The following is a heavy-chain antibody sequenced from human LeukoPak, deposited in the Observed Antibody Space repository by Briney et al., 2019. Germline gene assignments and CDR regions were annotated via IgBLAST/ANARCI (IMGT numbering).Heavy chain of an antibody. CDR1: GFTFSSYA. D-gene: IGHD5-18*01. J-gene: IGHJ6*02. CDR2: ISSSGSTI. CDR3: ARTSDTAMVQYYYGMDV. Sequence: TGGSLRLSCAASGFTFSSYAMSWVRQAPGKGLEWVSYISSSGSTIYYADSVKGRFTISRDNAKNSLYLQMNSLRAEDTAVYYCARTSDTAMVQYYYGMDVWGQGTTVTVSS. V-gene: IGHV3-48*04.